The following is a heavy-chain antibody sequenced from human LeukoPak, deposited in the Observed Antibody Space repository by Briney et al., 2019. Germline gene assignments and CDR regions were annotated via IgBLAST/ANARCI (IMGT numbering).Heavy chain of an antibody. CDR1: GGSISSYY. V-gene: IGHV4-59*01. CDR3: AGYSSGWSYYYYGMDV. CDR2: IYYSGST. Sequence: SETLSLTCTVSGGSISSYYWSWIRQPPGKGLEWIGYIYYSGSTNYNPSLKSRVTISVDTSKNQFSLKLSSVTAADTAVYYCAGYSSGWSYYYYGMDVWGQGTTVTVSS. D-gene: IGHD6-19*01. J-gene: IGHJ6*02.